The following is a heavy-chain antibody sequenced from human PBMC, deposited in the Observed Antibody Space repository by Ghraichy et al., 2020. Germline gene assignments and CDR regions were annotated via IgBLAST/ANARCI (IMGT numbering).Heavy chain of an antibody. D-gene: IGHD3-22*01. V-gene: IGHV4-59*01. CDR2: ISDRVST. J-gene: IGHJ5*02. CDR3: ASCPYYYDSSGNSRPRNWFDP. Sequence: SETLSLTCTVSGGSISSYYWSWIRQPPGKGLEWIGYISDRVSTKYNPSLKSRVTISVDTSKKQFSLKVNSVTAADTAVYYCASCPYYYDSSGNSRPRNWFDPWGQATLVTVSS. CDR1: GGSISSYY.